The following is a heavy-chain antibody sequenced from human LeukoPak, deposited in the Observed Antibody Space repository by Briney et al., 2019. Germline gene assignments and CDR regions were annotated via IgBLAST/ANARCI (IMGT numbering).Heavy chain of an antibody. CDR2: IIPIFGTA. D-gene: IGHD6-19*01. V-gene: IGHV1-69*13. CDR1: GGTFSSYA. CDR3: ARKGRSSGWYRGSYFDY. J-gene: IGHJ4*02. Sequence: GASVKVSCKASGGTFSSYAISWVRQAPGQGLEWMGGIIPIFGTANYAQKFQGRVTITADESTSTAYMELSSLRSEDTAVYYCARKGRSSGWYRGSYFDYWGQGTLVTVSS.